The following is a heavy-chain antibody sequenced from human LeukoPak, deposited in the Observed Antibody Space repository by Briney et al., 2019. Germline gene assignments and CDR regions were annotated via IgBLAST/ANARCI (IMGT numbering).Heavy chain of an antibody. CDR2: SNPSSGGT. D-gene: IGHD6-13*01. Sequence: ASVKVSCKASGYTLSYYHIHWLRQAPGQGLEWMGWSNPSSGGTNYAEKFHGRVTMTRDTSTNTAYMELSRLRSDDTAVYFCTRVRALAAAGTGARYFQDWGQGTLVTVSS. CDR3: TRVRALAAAGTGARYFQD. CDR1: GYTLSYYH. J-gene: IGHJ1*01. V-gene: IGHV1-2*02.